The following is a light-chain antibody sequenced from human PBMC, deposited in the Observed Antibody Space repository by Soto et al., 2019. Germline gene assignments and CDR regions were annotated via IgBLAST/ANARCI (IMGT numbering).Light chain of an antibody. CDR2: DAS. CDR3: QQYDSFSLT. V-gene: IGKV1-5*01. J-gene: IGKJ4*01. CDR1: QSLSSG. Sequence: DIQMTQSPSTLSAYVGDRVTITCRASQSLSSGLAWYQQKPGKPPKLLIYDASSLESGVPSRFSGSGSGAEVALTISGLQPDDFATYYCQQYDSFSLTFGGGTKVEI.